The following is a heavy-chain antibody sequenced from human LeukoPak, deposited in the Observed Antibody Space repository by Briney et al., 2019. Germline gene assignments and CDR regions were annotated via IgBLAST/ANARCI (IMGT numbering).Heavy chain of an antibody. V-gene: IGHV1-69*13. J-gene: IGHJ4*02. Sequence: SVKVSCKASGGTFSSYAISWVRQAPGQGLEWMGGIVPIFGTANYAQKFQGRVTITADESTSTAYMELSSLRSEDTAVYYCARESQEPYYDFWSGYYSFDYWGQGTLVTVSS. D-gene: IGHD3-3*01. CDR1: GGTFSSYA. CDR2: IVPIFGTA. CDR3: ARESQEPYYDFWSGYYSFDY.